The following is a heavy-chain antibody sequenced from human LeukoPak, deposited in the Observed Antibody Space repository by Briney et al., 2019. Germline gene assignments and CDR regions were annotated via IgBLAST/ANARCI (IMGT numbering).Heavy chain of an antibody. D-gene: IGHD4-11*01. V-gene: IGHV4-59*01. CDR1: GGSISSYY. J-gene: IGHJ4*02. CDR2: IYYSGST. Sequence: SETLSLTCTVAGGSISSYYWSWIRQPPGKGLEWIGYIYYSGSTNYNPSLKSRVTISVDTSKNQFSLKLSSVTAADTAVYYCARGYSAHLVDYWGQGTLVTVSS. CDR3: ARGYSAHLVDY.